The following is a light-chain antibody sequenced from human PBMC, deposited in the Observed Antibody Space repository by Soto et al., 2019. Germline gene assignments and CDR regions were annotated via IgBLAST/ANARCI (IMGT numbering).Light chain of an antibody. CDR2: DAS. CDR1: QSVSSY. CDR3: QQRSNWPWA. J-gene: IGKJ2*01. V-gene: IGKV3-11*01. Sequence: EIVLTQSPATLSLSPGERATLSCRASQSVSSYLAWYQQKAGQAPRLLIYDASNRATGIPARFSGSGSGTDFTLTISSLDPEDFAVYYCQQRSNWPWAFGQGTKLEIK.